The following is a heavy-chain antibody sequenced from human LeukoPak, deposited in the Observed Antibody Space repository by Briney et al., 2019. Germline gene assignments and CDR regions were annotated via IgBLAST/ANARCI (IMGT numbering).Heavy chain of an antibody. D-gene: IGHD3-10*01. V-gene: IGHV1-8*03. J-gene: IGHJ3*02. CDR2: MNPNSGNT. CDR1: GYTFTSYD. CDR3: ARQMVSGLDAFDI. Sequence: GASVKVSCKASGYTFTSYDTNWVRQATGQGLEWMGWMNPNSGNTGYAQKFQGRVTITRNTSISTAYMELSSLRSEDTAVYYCARQMVSGLDAFDIWGQGTMVTVSS.